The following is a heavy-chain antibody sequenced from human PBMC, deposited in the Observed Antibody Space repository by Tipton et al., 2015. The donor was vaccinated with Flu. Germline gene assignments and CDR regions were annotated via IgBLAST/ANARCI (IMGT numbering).Heavy chain of an antibody. CDR3: ARQAGYSSGWYGDSFDY. D-gene: IGHD6-19*01. CDR2: IYPGDSDT. J-gene: IGHJ4*02. V-gene: IGHV5-51*01. Sequence: QLVQSGAEVKKPGESLKISCKGSGYSFTSYWIGWVRQMPGKGLEGIGIIYPGDSDTRYSTSFQGQVTISADKSISTAYLQWSSLKASDTAMYYCARQAGYSSGWYGDSFDYWGQGTLVTVSS. CDR1: GYSFTSYW.